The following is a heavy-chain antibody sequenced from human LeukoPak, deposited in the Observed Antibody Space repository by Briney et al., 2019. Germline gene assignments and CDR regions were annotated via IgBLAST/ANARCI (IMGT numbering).Heavy chain of an antibody. CDR2: INPYSGGT. Sequence: ASVKVSCKASGYTFTGYYMHWVRQAPGQGLEWMGWINPYSGGTNYAQKFQGRVTMTRDTSISTAYMELSRLKSDDTAVYYCARLADYYDSSGSASWGQGTLVTVSS. D-gene: IGHD3-22*01. CDR3: ARLADYYDSSGSAS. CDR1: GYTFTGYY. V-gene: IGHV1-2*02. J-gene: IGHJ5*02.